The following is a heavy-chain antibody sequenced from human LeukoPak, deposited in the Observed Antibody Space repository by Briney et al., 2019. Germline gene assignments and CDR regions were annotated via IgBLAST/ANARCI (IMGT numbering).Heavy chain of an antibody. D-gene: IGHD2-21*02. CDR3: TTASAYCSGDCYDWFDP. J-gene: IGHJ5*02. CDR2: IKSKTDGGTT. CDR1: GFTFSNAW. Sequence: GGSLRLSCAASGFTFSNAWMSWVRQAPGKGLEWVGRIKSKTDGGTTDYAAPVKGRFTISRDDSKNTLYLQMNSLKTEDTAVYYCTTASAYCSGDCYDWFDPWGQGTLVTVSS. V-gene: IGHV3-15*01.